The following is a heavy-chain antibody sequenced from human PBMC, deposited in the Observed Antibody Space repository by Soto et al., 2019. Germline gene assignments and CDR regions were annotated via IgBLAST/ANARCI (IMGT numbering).Heavy chain of an antibody. V-gene: IGHV3-11*01. D-gene: IGHD3-10*01. J-gene: IGHJ4*02. CDR1: GFTFSADY. Sequence: GGSLRLSCATSGFTFSADYMSWIRRAPGKGLEWVSYISSSGSTIYYAASVKGRFTISRDNAKNSLYLQMNSLRAEDTAVYYCARDVVTMVRGVIEYFDYWGQGTLVTVSS. CDR3: ARDVVTMVRGVIEYFDY. CDR2: ISSSGSTI.